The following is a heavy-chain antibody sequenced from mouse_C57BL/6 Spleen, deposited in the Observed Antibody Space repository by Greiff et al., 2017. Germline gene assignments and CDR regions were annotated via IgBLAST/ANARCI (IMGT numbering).Heavy chain of an antibody. D-gene: IGHD3-2*02. CDR1: GYTFTSYC. J-gene: IGHJ2*01. CDR3: ARATEGAQGDY. CDR2: FHPNSGST. V-gene: IGHV1-64*01. Sequence: QVQLQQSGAELVKPGASVKLSCKASGYTFTSYCMHWVKQRPGQGLEWIGMFHPNSGSTNYNEKFKSKATLTVDKSSSTVYMQLSSLTSEDSAAYYCARATEGAQGDYWGQGTTLTVSS.